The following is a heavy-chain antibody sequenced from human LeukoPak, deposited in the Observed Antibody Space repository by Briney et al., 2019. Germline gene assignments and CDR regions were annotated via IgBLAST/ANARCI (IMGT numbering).Heavy chain of an antibody. Sequence: PGRSLRLSCAASGFTFSSYAMHWVRQAPGKGLELVAVISYDGSNKYYADSVKGRFTISRDNSKNTLYLQMNSLRAEDTAVYYCAREARMVAFDYWRQGTLVTVPS. D-gene: IGHD4/OR15-4a*01. CDR1: GFTFSSYA. CDR2: ISYDGSNK. V-gene: IGHV3-30-3*01. J-gene: IGHJ4*02. CDR3: AREARMVAFDY.